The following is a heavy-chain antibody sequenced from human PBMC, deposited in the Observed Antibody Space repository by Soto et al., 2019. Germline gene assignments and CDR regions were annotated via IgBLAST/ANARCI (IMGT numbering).Heavy chain of an antibody. CDR1: GYTFTGYY. Sequence: GASVKVSCKASGYTFTGYYMHWVRQAPGQGLEWTGWINPNSGGTNYAQKFQGRVTMTRDTSISTAYMELSRLRSDDTAVYYCARVDTYYDFSYYGMDVWGQGTTVTVSS. D-gene: IGHD3-3*01. CDR3: ARVDTYYDFSYYGMDV. J-gene: IGHJ6*02. V-gene: IGHV1-2*02. CDR2: INPNSGGT.